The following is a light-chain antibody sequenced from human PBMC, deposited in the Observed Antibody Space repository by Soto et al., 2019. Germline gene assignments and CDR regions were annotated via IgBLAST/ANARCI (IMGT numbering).Light chain of an antibody. CDR2: CAS. CDR3: QRYGTSTT. CDR1: QSVPNSY. V-gene: IGKV3-20*01. J-gene: IGKJ1*01. Sequence: EIMLSLSPGARALSPGGTATLVCRASQSVPNSYLAWYQQQPGQAPRLLIYCASSRATGIPVRFSGSGSGTDFTLTISRLEPEDFAVYYCQRYGTSTTFGQGTKVDIK.